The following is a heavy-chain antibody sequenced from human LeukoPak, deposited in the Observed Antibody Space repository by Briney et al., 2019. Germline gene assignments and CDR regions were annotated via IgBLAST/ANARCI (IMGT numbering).Heavy chain of an antibody. CDR3: ARERNRPSMVRGVSPRGHYFDY. D-gene: IGHD3-10*01. J-gene: IGHJ4*02. CDR2: INHVGST. CDR1: GGSFSGYY. V-gene: IGHV4-34*01. Sequence: SETLSLTCAVYGGSFSGYYWTWIRQPPGKGLEWISDINHVGSTNYNPSLKSRVTISVVTSKNQFSLKLSSVTAADTAVYYCARERNRPSMVRGVSPRGHYFDYWGQGTLVTVSS.